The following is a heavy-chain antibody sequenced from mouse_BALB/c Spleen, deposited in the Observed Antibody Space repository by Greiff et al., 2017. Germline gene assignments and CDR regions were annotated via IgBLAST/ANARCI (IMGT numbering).Heavy chain of an antibody. CDR3: ARGYYGTNIFDY. J-gene: IGHJ2*01. Sequence: QVQLQQSGAELAKPGASVKMSCKASGYTFTSYWMHWVKQRPGQGLEWIGYINPSTGYTEYNQKFKDKATLTADKSSSTAYMQLSSLTSEDSAVYYCARGYYGTNIFDYWGQGTTLTVSS. CDR1: GYTFTSYW. V-gene: IGHV1-7*01. CDR2: INPSTGYT. D-gene: IGHD2-1*01.